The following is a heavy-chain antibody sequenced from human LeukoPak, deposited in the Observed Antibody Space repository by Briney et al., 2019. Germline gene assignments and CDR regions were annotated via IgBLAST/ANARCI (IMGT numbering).Heavy chain of an antibody. CDR3: VREVGRSSGQWLADAFDI. Sequence: GGSLRLSCAASGFIFSNYEMNWVRQAPGKGREWVSYITSDGTDMYYADSVKGRFAISRDNAKNSLYLQMNSLRADDTAVYYCVREVGRSSGQWLADAFDIWGQGTMVTVSP. CDR2: ITSDGTDM. D-gene: IGHD6-19*01. J-gene: IGHJ3*02. CDR1: GFIFSNYE. V-gene: IGHV3-48*03.